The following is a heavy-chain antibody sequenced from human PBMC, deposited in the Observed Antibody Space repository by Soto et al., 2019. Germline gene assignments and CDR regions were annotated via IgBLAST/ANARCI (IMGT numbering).Heavy chain of an antibody. Sequence: GGSLRLSCAASGFTFSSYWMSWVRQAPGKGLEWVANIKQDGSEKYYVDSVKGRFTISRDNAKNSLYLQMNSLRAEDTAVYYCARVGSLDIVVVPAALSRFDYWGQGTLVTFSS. V-gene: IGHV3-7*03. J-gene: IGHJ4*02. CDR2: IKQDGSEK. CDR3: ARVGSLDIVVVPAALSRFDY. D-gene: IGHD2-2*03. CDR1: GFTFSSYW.